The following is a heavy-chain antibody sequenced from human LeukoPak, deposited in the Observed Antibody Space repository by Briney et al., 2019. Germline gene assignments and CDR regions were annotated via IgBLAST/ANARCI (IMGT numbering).Heavy chain of an antibody. J-gene: IGHJ4*02. CDR2: ISYDGTKK. Sequence: GGSLRLSCAASGFTFSLYAMHWVRQAPGKGLEWVAVISYDGTKKFYADSVKGRFTISRDNSKNTLSLQLNSLRAEDTAVYYCARVLSSSSLDYWGQGTLVTVSS. CDR1: GFTFSLYA. D-gene: IGHD6-6*01. CDR3: ARVLSSSSLDY. V-gene: IGHV3-30*01.